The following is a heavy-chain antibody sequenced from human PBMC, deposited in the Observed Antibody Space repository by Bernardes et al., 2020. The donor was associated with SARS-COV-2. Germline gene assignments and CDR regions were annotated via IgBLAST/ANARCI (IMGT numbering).Heavy chain of an antibody. CDR3: ARALISDCSGGSCYPDYGDYFDY. CDR1: GYTFTAYV. J-gene: IGHJ4*02. CDR2: ISAYTGYT. Sequence: ASVKVSCKTSGYTFTAYVIIWVRHSPGQGLESMGWISAYTGYTNYAQKFQGRVTITTDTSTSTAYMELRSLRSDDTAVYYCARALISDCSGGSCYPDYGDYFDYWGQGTLLTVSS. D-gene: IGHD2-15*01. V-gene: IGHV1-18*01.